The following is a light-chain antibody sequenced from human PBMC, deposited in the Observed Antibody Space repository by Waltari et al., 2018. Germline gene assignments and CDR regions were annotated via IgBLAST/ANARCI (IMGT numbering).Light chain of an antibody. J-gene: IGLJ1*01. V-gene: IGLV1-40*01. CDR3: QSYDSSLSGYV. Sequence: QSVLTQPPSVSGAPGQRVTISCTGSSSNIGAGYDVHWYQQLPGTAPKLLIYGNSNRPSGVPDRFSGSKSGTSASLATTGLQAEDGADYSCQSYDSSLSGYVFGTGTKVTVL. CDR1: SSNIGAGYD. CDR2: GNS.